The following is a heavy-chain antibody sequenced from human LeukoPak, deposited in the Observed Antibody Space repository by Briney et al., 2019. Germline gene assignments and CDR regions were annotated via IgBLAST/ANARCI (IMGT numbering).Heavy chain of an antibody. CDR2: IWYDGSNE. D-gene: IGHD6-19*01. V-gene: IGHV3-33*01. CDR3: ASSITVAGIIDY. Sequence: PGGSLRLSCAASGLTLSSHGMRWVRQAPGKGLEWVAVIWYDGSNEYYEDSVKGRFTISRDNSKNTLFLQMNALRAEDTAVYYCASSITVAGIIDYWGQGTLVTVSS. CDR1: GLTLSSHG. J-gene: IGHJ4*02.